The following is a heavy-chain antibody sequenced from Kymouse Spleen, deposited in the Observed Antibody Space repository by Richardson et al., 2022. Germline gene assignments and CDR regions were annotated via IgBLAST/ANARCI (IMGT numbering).Heavy chain of an antibody. D-gene: IGHD3-10*01. Sequence: QVQLQQWGAGLLKPSETLSLTCAVYGGSFSGYYWSWIRQPPGKGLEWIGEINHSGSTNYNPSLKSRVTISVDTSKNQFSLKLSSVTAADTAVYYCAGCAYYYGSGSSDYYYGMDVWGQGTTVTVSS. J-gene: IGHJ6*02. CDR3: AGCAYYYGSGSSDYYYGMDV. CDR1: GGSFSGYY. V-gene: IGHV4-34*01. CDR2: INHSGST.